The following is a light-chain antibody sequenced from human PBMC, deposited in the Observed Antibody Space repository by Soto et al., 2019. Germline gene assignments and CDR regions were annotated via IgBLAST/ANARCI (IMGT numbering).Light chain of an antibody. J-gene: IGKJ1*01. Sequence: ETVLTQSPGTLSLSPGERATLSCRASHSVGSSHLAWYQQKPGQAPRLLIYGASSRATGVPDRFRGSGSGTDFTLTISRLEPEDSAVDYCQQYVSWTFGQGTKVEIK. CDR1: HSVGSSH. CDR3: QQYVSWT. V-gene: IGKV3-20*01. CDR2: GAS.